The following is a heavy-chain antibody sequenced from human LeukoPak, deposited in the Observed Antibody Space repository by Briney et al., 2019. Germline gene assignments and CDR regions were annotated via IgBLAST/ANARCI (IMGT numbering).Heavy chain of an antibody. CDR3: ASDFPGDGYNSLFDY. CDR1: GFTFSDYY. CDR2: ISGSGGST. Sequence: GGSLRLSCAASGFTFSDYYMSWIRQAPGKGLEWVSAISGSGGSTYYADSVKGRFTISRDNSKNTLYLQMNSLRAEDTALYYCASDFPGDGYNSLFDYWGQGTLVTVSS. D-gene: IGHD5-24*01. V-gene: IGHV3-23*01. J-gene: IGHJ4*02.